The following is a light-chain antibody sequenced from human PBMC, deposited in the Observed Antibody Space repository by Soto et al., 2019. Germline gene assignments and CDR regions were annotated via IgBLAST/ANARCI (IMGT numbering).Light chain of an antibody. Sequence: QSALTQPPSASGSPGQSVTISCTGTSSDVGGYNYVSWYQQHPGKAPKLIIYEVNKRPSGVPDRFSGSKSGNTASLTVSGLQAEDEADYYCSSYPGSNNFGIFGGGTKVTVL. CDR3: SSYPGSNNFGI. J-gene: IGLJ2*01. V-gene: IGLV2-8*01. CDR2: EVN. CDR1: SSDVGGYNY.